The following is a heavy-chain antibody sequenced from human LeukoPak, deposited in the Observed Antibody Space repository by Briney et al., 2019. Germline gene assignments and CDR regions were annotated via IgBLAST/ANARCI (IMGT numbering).Heavy chain of an antibody. CDR1: GFTFSSYS. J-gene: IGHJ4*02. CDR2: ISNDGTNK. CDR3: ARDGFYSNYGLDY. D-gene: IGHD4-11*01. Sequence: GGSLRLSCAASGFTFSSYSTHWVRQAPGKGLEWVAIISNDGTNKYYADSVKGRFTISRDNSKNTPYLQMNSLRAEDTAVYYCARDGFYSNYGLDYWGQGTLVTVSS. V-gene: IGHV3-30*04.